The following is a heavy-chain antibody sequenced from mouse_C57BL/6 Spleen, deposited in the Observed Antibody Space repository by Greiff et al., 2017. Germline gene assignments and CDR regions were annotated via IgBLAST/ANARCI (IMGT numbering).Heavy chain of an antibody. CDR2: IDPSDSYT. Sequence: VQLQQPGAELVKPGASVKLSCKASGYTFTSYWMQWVKQRPGQGLEWIGEIDPSDSYTNYNQKFKGKATLTVDTSSSTAYMQLSSLTSEDSAVYYCARPLDYYGSSSPFDYWGQGTTLTVSS. V-gene: IGHV1-50*01. CDR1: GYTFTSYW. CDR3: ARPLDYYGSSSPFDY. D-gene: IGHD1-1*01. J-gene: IGHJ2*01.